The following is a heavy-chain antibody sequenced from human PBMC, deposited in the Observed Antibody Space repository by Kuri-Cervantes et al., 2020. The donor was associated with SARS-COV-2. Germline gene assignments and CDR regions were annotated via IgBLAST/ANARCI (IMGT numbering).Heavy chain of an antibody. CDR2: IVVGSGNT. CDR1: GFTFTSSA. J-gene: IGHJ6*02. CDR3: ARVAGSYYYYHGMDV. Sequence: SVKVSCKASGFTFTSSAMQWVRQARGQRLEWIGWIVVGSGNTNYAQKFQGRVTITADKSTSTAYMELSSLRSEDTAVYYCARVAGSYYYYHGMDVWGQGTTVTVSS. D-gene: IGHD2-15*01. V-gene: IGHV1-58*02.